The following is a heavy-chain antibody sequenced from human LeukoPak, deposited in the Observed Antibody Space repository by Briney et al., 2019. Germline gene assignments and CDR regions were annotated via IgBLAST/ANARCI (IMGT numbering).Heavy chain of an antibody. CDR1: GFTFSSYS. D-gene: IGHD3-16*01. J-gene: IGHJ3*02. V-gene: IGHV3-21*01. Sequence: GGSLRLSCAASGFTFSSYSMNWVRQAPGKGLEWVSSISSSSSYIYYADSVEGRFTISRDNAKNSLYLQMNSLRAEDTAVYYCARDPLYTDAFDIWGQGTMVTVSS. CDR3: ARDPLYTDAFDI. CDR2: ISSSSSYI.